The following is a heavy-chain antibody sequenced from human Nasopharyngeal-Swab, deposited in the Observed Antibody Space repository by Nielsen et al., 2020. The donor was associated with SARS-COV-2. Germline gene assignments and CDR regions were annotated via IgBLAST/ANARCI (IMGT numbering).Heavy chain of an antibody. CDR1: GFTFSSYA. J-gene: IGHJ6*03. CDR2: ISGSGGST. CDR3: AKVGRGYSYGYYYYYMDV. V-gene: IGHV3-23*01. Sequence: GGSLRLSCAASGFTFSSYAMSWVRQAPGQGLEWVSAISGSGGSTYYADSVKGRFTISRDNSKNTLYLQMNSLRAEDTAVYYCAKVGRGYSYGYYYYYMDVWGKGTTVTVSS. D-gene: IGHD5-18*01.